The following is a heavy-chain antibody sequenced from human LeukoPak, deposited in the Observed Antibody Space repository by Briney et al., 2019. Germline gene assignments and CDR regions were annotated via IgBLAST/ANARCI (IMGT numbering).Heavy chain of an antibody. CDR1: GYTFTSYG. D-gene: IGHD6-13*01. V-gene: IGHV1-18*01. CDR2: ISAYNGNT. J-gene: IGHJ2*01. CDR3: AREAGTYWYFDL. Sequence: ASVKVSCKASGYTFTSYGISWVRQAPGQGHEWMGWISAYNGNTNYAQKLQGRVTMTTDTSTSTAYMELRSLRSDDTVVYYCAREAGTYWYFDLWGRGTLVTVSS.